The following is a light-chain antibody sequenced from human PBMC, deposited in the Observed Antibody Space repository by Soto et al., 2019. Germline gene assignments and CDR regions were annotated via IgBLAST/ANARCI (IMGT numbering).Light chain of an antibody. CDR1: QSVDNM. Sequence: KVMTQSPATLSVSPGEGATLSCRASQSVDNMVAWYQQKPGQAPRLLIYDASTRATGIPARFSGSGSGTEFTLTISSLQSEDFAVYYSQHYNGWVKTFGQGTKLEIK. V-gene: IGKV3-15*01. CDR2: DAS. J-gene: IGKJ2*01. CDR3: QHYNGWVKT.